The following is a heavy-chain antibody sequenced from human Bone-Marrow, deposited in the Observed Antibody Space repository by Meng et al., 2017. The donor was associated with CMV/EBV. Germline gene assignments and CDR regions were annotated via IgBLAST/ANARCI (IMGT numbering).Heavy chain of an antibody. CDR1: GYTFTGYY. D-gene: IGHD2-2*01. V-gene: IGHV1-2*02. J-gene: IGHJ6*01. Sequence: ASVKVSCKGSGYTFTGYYLHWVRQAAGQGPEWMGWINPKSGATNYAEKFQGRVTLTRDTSINTAYMELSRLTSDDTAVYFCARDGRAPGSSYNFYGIVVWGQGTTVTGFS. CDR2: INPKSGAT. CDR3: ARDGRAPGSSYNFYGIVV.